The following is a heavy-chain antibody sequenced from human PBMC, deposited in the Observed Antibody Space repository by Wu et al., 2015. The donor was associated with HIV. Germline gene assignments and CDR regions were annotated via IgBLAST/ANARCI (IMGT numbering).Heavy chain of an antibody. D-gene: IGHD3-9*01. CDR2: QRLQLVTT. CDR1: GYTLPAMV. Sequence: QVQLVQSGAEVKKPGASVKVSCKASGYTLPAMVSAGCDRPLDKGLSGWMDQRLQLVTTNYAQKLQGRVTMTTDTSTSTAYMELRSLRSDDTAVYYCARGDGSLRYFDWLLNDAFDIWGQGTMVTVSS. V-gene: IGHV1-18*01. CDR3: ARGDGSLRYFDWLLNDAFDI. J-gene: IGHJ3*02.